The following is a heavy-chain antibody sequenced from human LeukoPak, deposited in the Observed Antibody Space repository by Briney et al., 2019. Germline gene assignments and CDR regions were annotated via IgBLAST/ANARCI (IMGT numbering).Heavy chain of an antibody. J-gene: IGHJ6*02. V-gene: IGHV4-59*01. Sequence: SETLSLTCTVSGGSISSYYWSWIRQPPGKGLEWIGYIYYSGSTNYNPSLKSRVTISVDTSKNQFSLKLSSVTAADTAVYYCARVSGYDPHHYYYGMDVWGQGTTVTVSS. CDR1: GGSISSYY. D-gene: IGHD5-12*01. CDR3: ARVSGYDPHHYYYGMDV. CDR2: IYYSGST.